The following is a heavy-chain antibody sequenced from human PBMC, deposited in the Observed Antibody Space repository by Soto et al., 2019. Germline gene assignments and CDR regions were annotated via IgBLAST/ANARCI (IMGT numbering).Heavy chain of an antibody. CDR3: ARGLITGSQYSGGWYYFDS. V-gene: IGHV4-39*01. Sequence: SETLSLTCTVSGGSISSSSYYWGWIRQPPGEGLEWIGSIYYSGSTYYNPSLKSRVTISVDTSKNQFSLKLSSVTAADTAVYYCARGLITGSQYSGGWYYFDSWGQGTQVTVSS. D-gene: IGHD1-26*01. CDR1: GGSISSSSYY. J-gene: IGHJ4*02. CDR2: IYYSGST.